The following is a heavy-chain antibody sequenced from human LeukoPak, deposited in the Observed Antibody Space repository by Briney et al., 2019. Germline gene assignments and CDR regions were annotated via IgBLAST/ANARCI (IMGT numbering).Heavy chain of an antibody. D-gene: IGHD2-15*01. Sequence: ASVKVSCKASGGTFSSYAISWVRQAPGQGLEWMGGIIPIFGTANYAQKFQGRVTITADESTSTAYMELSSLRSDDTAVYYCARRLGYCSGGSCYSDNWFDPWGQGTLVTVSS. CDR2: IIPIFGTA. CDR3: ARRLGYCSGGSCYSDNWFDP. CDR1: GGTFSSYA. J-gene: IGHJ5*02. V-gene: IGHV1-69*13.